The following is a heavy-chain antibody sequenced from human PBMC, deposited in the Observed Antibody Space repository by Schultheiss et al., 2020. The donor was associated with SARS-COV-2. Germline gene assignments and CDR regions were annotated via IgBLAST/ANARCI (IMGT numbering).Heavy chain of an antibody. CDR3: ARGTYSSSRIPYYMDV. V-gene: IGHV3-21*01. D-gene: IGHD6-6*01. CDR2: ISGSGGST. J-gene: IGHJ6*03. Sequence: GESLKISCSASGFTFSSYAMHWVRQAPGKGLEWVSAISGSGGSTYYADSVKGRFTISRHNAKNSLYLQMNSLRAEDTAVYYCARGTYSSSRIPYYMDVWGKGTTVTVSS. CDR1: GFTFSSYA.